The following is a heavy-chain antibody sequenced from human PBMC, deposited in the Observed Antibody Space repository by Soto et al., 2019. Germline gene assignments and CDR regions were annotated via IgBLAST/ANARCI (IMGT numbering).Heavy chain of an antibody. V-gene: IGHV3-7*01. CDR2: IKQDGSEK. J-gene: IGHJ4*02. CDR3: AGPGGVYCSSTSCYDY. CDR1: GFTFSSYW. D-gene: IGHD2-2*01. Sequence: GGSLRLSCAASGFTFSSYWMSWVRQAPGKGLEWVANIKQDGSEKYYVDSVKGRFTISRDNAKNSLYLQMNSLRAEDTAVYYCAGPGGVYCSSTSCYDYWGQGTLVTVSS.